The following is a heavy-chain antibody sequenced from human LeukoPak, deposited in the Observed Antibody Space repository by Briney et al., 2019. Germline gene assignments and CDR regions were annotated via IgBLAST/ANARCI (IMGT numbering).Heavy chain of an antibody. Sequence: SETLSLTCTVSGGSISNYYWSWIRQSPGKGVEGIGYIYYSGTTNYNPSLKSRVTISVDTSKNQFSLQLRSVTAADTAVYYCAREDPQTTVPEGMDVWGQGTTVTVSS. D-gene: IGHD4-17*01. CDR3: AREDPQTTVPEGMDV. J-gene: IGHJ6*02. CDR1: GGSISNYY. V-gene: IGHV4-59*01. CDR2: IYYSGTT.